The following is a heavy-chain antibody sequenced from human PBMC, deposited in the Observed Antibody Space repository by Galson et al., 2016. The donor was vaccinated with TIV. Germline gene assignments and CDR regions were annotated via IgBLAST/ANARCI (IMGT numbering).Heavy chain of an antibody. CDR1: GYIFRNYY. CDR3: AGDRNTYPFDIPFDS. J-gene: IGHJ4*02. D-gene: IGHD1-14*01. CDR2: INPDSGDI. V-gene: IGHV1-2*02. Sequence: SVKVSCKVSGYIFRNYYLVWVRQAPGQGLEWMGRINPDSGDINYAQRFQGRVTMTRDSSISTAYMELSRLRSDDTAVYYCAGDRNTYPFDIPFDSWGQGAQVTVSS.